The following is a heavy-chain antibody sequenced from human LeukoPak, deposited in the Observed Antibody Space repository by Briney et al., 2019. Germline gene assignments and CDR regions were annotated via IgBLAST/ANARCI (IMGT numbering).Heavy chain of an antibody. Sequence: PGGSLRLSCAASGFTFSSYWMHWVRQAPGKGLVWVSRINSDGSSTSYADSVKGRFTISRDNAKNTLYLQMNSLRAEDTAVYYCARERAEGYSSGCFYYWGQGTLVTVSS. CDR1: GFTFSSYW. V-gene: IGHV3-74*01. CDR3: ARERAEGYSSGCFYY. J-gene: IGHJ4*02. D-gene: IGHD6-19*01. CDR2: INSDGSST.